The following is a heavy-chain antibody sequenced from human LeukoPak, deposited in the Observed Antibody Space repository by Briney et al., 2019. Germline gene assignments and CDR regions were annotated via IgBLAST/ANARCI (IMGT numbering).Heavy chain of an antibody. Sequence: KASETLSLTCTVSGYSISSNYYWGWIRQPPGKGLEWIGSVYHTGSTYYNPSLKSRVTISIDMSKNQFSLKLSSVTAPDTAVYYCARDSGILDGSGDAGDAFDIWGQGTMVTVSS. V-gene: IGHV4-38-2*02. CDR3: ARDSGILDGSGDAGDAFDI. J-gene: IGHJ3*02. CDR2: VYHTGST. D-gene: IGHD3-10*01. CDR1: GYSISSNYY.